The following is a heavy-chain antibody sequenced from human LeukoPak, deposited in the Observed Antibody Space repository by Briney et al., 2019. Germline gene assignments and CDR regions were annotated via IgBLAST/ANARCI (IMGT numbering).Heavy chain of an antibody. CDR3: AREDIAVAGRGIDY. V-gene: IGHV4-38-2*02. J-gene: IGHJ4*02. D-gene: IGHD6-19*01. CDR2: IYHSGNT. Sequence: PSETLSLTCTVSSYSISSGYYWAWIRQPPGKGLEWIGNIYHSGNTYYNPSLKSRVTISVDTSKNQFSLKLSSVTAADTAVYYCAREDIAVAGRGIDYWGQGTLVTVSS. CDR1: SYSISSGYY.